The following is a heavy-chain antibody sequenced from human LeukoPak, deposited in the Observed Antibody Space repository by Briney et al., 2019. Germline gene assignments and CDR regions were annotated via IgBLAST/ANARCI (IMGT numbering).Heavy chain of an antibody. CDR3: ARGTLYYGSESYDY. V-gene: IGHV3-23*01. CDR2: ISGSGGST. CDR1: GFTFSAYE. D-gene: IGHD3-10*01. J-gene: IGHJ4*02. Sequence: GGSLRLSCAASGFTFSAYEMNWVRQAPGKGLEWVSAISGSGGSTYYADSVKGRFTISRDNSKNTLYLQMNSLRAEDTAVYYCARGTLYYGSESYDYWGQGTLVIVSS.